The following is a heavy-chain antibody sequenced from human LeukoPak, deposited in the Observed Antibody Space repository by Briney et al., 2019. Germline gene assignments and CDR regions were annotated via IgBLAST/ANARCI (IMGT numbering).Heavy chain of an antibody. Sequence: AALKVTCKASAYNFTSNGTSWGRHPPGQGLEWMGWISAYHGNANYAQNLQGRVSMTTDTSTSTAYMELRSLRSDDTAVYYCVTRDNEGYFDYCGQGTLVTVSA. CDR3: VTRDNEGYFDY. V-gene: IGHV1-18*01. D-gene: IGHD1-1*01. CDR1: AYNFTSNG. J-gene: IGHJ4*02. CDR2: ISAYHGNA.